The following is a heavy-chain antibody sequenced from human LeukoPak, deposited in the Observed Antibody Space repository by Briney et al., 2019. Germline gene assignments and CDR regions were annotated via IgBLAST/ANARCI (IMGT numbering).Heavy chain of an antibody. V-gene: IGHV3-30-3*01. CDR2: ISYDGSNK. D-gene: IGHD1-26*01. J-gene: IGHJ3*02. CDR3: ARYSKPYSGSYSALGAFDI. CDR1: GFTFSSYA. Sequence: GGSLRLSCAASGFTFSSYAMHWVRQAPGKGLEWVAVISYDGSNKYYADSVKGRFTISRDNSKNTLYLQMNSLRAEDTAVYYCARYSKPYSGSYSALGAFDIWGQGTMVTVSS.